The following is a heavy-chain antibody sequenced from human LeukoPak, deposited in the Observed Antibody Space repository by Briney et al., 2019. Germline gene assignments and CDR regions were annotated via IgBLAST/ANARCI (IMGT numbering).Heavy chain of an antibody. CDR3: ARRPWGRIDY. CDR1: GGSFSGYY. V-gene: IGHV4-34*01. Sequence: PSETLSLTCAVYGGSFSGYYWSWIRQPPGKGLEWIGEINHSGSTNYNPSLKSRVTISVDTSKNQFSLKLSSVTAADTAVYYCARRPWGRIDYWGQGTLVTVSS. J-gene: IGHJ4*02. D-gene: IGHD3-16*01. CDR2: INHSGST.